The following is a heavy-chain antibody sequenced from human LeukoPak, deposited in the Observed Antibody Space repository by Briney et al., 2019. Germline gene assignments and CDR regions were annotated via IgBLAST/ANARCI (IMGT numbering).Heavy chain of an antibody. CDR1: GGSISTFY. V-gene: IGHV4-59*01. Sequence: SETLSLTCAVSGGSISTFYWSWIRQPPGKGPEWIGYIYYSGSTNYNPSLKSRVTISIDTTKNQFSLKLSSVTAADTAVYYCARLAPSRGFDPWGHGTLVTVSS. D-gene: IGHD3-3*02. J-gene: IGHJ5*02. CDR3: ARLAPSRGFDP. CDR2: IYYSGST.